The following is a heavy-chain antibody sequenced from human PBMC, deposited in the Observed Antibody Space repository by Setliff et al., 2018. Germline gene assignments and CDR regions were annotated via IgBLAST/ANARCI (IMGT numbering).Heavy chain of an antibody. V-gene: IGHV4-4*08. CDR3: LRIRLVPHGHS. D-gene: IGHD2-15*01. CDR2: IYTRGST. CDR1: GGSIRSYY. Sequence: PSETLSLTCTVSGGSIRSYYWSWIRQPVGKGLEWIGHIYTRGSTNYNPSLRTRVSISVDTSKNHFSLRLSSVTAADTAVYYCLRIRLVPHGHSWGQGTLVTVSS. J-gene: IGHJ4*02.